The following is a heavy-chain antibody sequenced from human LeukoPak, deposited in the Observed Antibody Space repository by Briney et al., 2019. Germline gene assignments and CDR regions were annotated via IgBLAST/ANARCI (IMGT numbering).Heavy chain of an antibody. D-gene: IGHD6-13*01. CDR1: GFTFGDYY. CDR3: AKGRIAAAEDY. Sequence: GGSLRLSCAASGFTFGDYYMSWIRQAPGKGLEWVSYISSSGSTIYYADSVKGRFTISRDNAKNSLYLQMNSLRAEDTAVYYCAKGRIAAAEDYWGQGTLVTVSS. J-gene: IGHJ4*02. CDR2: ISSSGSTI. V-gene: IGHV3-11*01.